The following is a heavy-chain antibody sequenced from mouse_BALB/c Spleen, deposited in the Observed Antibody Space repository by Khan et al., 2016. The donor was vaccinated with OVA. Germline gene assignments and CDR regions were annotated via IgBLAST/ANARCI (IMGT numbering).Heavy chain of an antibody. CDR1: GFTFSTYG. J-gene: IGHJ3*01. Sequence: EVQLLETGGDLVKTGGSLKLSCVASGFTFSTYGMSWVRQTPDKRLEWVATISSGGHYTYYIDSVKGRFTISRDNAKNILYLQMTSLRSEDTAMYYCARLAYYYNSEGFAYWGQGTLVTVSA. V-gene: IGHV5-6*01. CDR3: ARLAYYYNSEGFAY. CDR2: ISSGGHYT. D-gene: IGHD1-1*01.